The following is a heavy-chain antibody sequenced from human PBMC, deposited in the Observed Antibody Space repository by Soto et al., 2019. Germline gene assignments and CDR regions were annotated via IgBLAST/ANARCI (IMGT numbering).Heavy chain of an antibody. CDR1: GFTFSSYA. V-gene: IGHV3-64*01. D-gene: IGHD3-16*01. J-gene: IGHJ6*03. CDR3: ARDRSLHYDYIWGRRGTHNVGYMDV. Sequence: GGSLRLSCAASGFTFSSYAMHWVRQAPGKGLEYVSAISSNGGSTYYANSVKGRFTISRDNSKNTLYLQMGSLRAEDMAVYYCARDRSLHYDYIWGRRGTHNVGYMDVWGKGTTVTVSS. CDR2: ISSNGGST.